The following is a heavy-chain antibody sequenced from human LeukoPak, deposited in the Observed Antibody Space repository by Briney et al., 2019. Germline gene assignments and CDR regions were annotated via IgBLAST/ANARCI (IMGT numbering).Heavy chain of an antibody. D-gene: IGHD1-26*01. Sequence: SVKVSCKASGYTFTSYGISWVRQAPGQGLEWMGRIIPILGIANYAQKFQGRVTITADKSTSTAYMELSSLRSEDTAVYYCARDDRQWEPDDAFDIWGQGTMVTVSS. CDR1: GYTFTSYG. V-gene: IGHV1-69*04. CDR2: IIPILGIA. J-gene: IGHJ3*02. CDR3: ARDDRQWEPDDAFDI.